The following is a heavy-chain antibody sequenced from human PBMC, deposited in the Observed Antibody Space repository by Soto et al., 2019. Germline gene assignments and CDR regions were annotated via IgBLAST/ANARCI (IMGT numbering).Heavy chain of an antibody. D-gene: IGHD3-9*01. V-gene: IGHV1-69*02. CDR1: GGTFSSYT. Sequence: QVQLVQSGAEVKKPGSSVKVSCKASGGTFSSYTISWVRQAPGQGLEWMGRIIPILGIANYAQKFQGRVTXSTDKSTSTAYMELSSLRSEDTAVYYCASRYDIGDYWGQGTLVTVSS. CDR2: IIPILGIA. J-gene: IGHJ4*02. CDR3: ASRYDIGDY.